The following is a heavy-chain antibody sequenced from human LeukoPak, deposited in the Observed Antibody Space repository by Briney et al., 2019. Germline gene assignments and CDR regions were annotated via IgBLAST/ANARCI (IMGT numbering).Heavy chain of an antibody. CDR3: ARVFMVRGVIDY. D-gene: IGHD3-10*01. CDR1: GFTVSSSY. J-gene: IGHJ4*02. V-gene: IGHV3-66*01. CDR2: IYSGGNT. Sequence: GSLRLSCAASGFTVSSSYMSWVRQAPGKGLEWVSVIYSGGNTYYADSVKGRFTISRDNSKNTLYLQMNSLRAEDTAVYYCARVFMVRGVIDYWGQGTLVTVSS.